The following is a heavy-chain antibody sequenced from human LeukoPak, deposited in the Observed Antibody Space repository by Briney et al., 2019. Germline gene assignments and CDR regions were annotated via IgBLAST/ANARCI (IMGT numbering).Heavy chain of an antibody. D-gene: IGHD3-3*01. Sequence: ASVKVSCKASGGTFSSYAISWVRQAPGQGLEWMGGIIPIFGTANYAQKFQGRVTITTDESTSTAYMELSSLRSEDTAVYYCARGSDFWSGNSYYCYMDVWGKGTTVTVSS. J-gene: IGHJ6*03. CDR3: ARGSDFWSGNSYYCYMDV. CDR1: GGTFSSYA. V-gene: IGHV1-69*05. CDR2: IIPIFGTA.